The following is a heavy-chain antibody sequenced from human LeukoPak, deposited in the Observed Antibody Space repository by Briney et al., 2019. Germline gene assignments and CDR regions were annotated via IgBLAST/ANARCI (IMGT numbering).Heavy chain of an antibody. CDR2: ISAGGGAT. Sequence: PGGSLRLSCAASGFTFSNYAMSWVRQAPGKGLEWVSAISAGGGATYYADSVKGRFTISRDNSKHTLFLQINSLTAKDHAVFYFSQDGSNSSYYFDYWGQGTVVTVSS. CDR3: SQDGSNSSYYFDY. V-gene: IGHV3-23*01. J-gene: IGHJ4*02. CDR1: GFTFSNYA. D-gene: IGHD6-6*01.